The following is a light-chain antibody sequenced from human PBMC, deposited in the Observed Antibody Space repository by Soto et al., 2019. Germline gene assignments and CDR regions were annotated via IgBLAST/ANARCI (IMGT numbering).Light chain of an antibody. Sequence: DVVMTQSPLSLPVTLGQPASISCRSSRSIVYSDGNAYLSWFQQRPGQSPRRLIYRTSNRDSGVADRFSGSASGTDLTLTINRVEAEDVGVYYCMQGTIWPPTFGRGTKVEIK. J-gene: IGKJ4*02. CDR3: MQGTIWPPT. CDR1: RSIVYSDGNAY. CDR2: RTS. V-gene: IGKV2-30*01.